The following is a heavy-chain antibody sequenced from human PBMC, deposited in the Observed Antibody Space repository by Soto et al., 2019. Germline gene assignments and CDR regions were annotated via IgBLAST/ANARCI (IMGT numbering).Heavy chain of an antibody. CDR3: ARFSGGSYNTYYFYYGMDV. V-gene: IGHV1-18*01. J-gene: IGHJ6*02. CDR2: ISAYNGNT. CDR1: GYTFTSYG. Sequence: ASEKVSCKASGYTFTSYGISWVRQAPGQGLDWMGWISAYNGNTKYAQDLQGRVTMTTVTSTSTAYMELRSLRSDDTAVYYCARFSGGSYNTYYFYYGMDVWGQGTTVTVSS. D-gene: IGHD2-15*01.